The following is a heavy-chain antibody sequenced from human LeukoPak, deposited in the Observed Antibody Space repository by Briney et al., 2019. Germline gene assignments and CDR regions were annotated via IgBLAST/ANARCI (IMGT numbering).Heavy chain of an antibody. V-gene: IGHV4-34*01. CDR3: SWYYYDSSGNNWFDP. CDR2: INHSGST. CDR1: GGSFSSYY. J-gene: IGHJ5*02. Sequence: SETLSLTCAVYGGSFSSYYWSWIRQPPGKGLEWIGEINHSGSTNYNPSLKSRVTISVDTSKNQFCLKLSSVTAADTAVYYCSWYYYDSSGNNWFDPWGQGTLVTVSS. D-gene: IGHD3-22*01.